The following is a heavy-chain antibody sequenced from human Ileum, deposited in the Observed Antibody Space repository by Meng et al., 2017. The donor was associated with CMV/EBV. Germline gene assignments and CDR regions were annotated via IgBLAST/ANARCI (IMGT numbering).Heavy chain of an antibody. D-gene: IGHD1-26*01. J-gene: IGHJ5*02. CDR2: LNSNTGDT. V-gene: IGHV1-2*02. CDR3: ARGVGSSWFDP. Sequence: SCKASGYTFTDYFIHWVRQAPGQGLAWMGLLNSNTGDTKNGQKFQGRVTMTRDTSITTAYMELSRLTSDDTAVYYCARGVGSSWFDPWGQGILVTVSS. CDR1: GYTFTDYF.